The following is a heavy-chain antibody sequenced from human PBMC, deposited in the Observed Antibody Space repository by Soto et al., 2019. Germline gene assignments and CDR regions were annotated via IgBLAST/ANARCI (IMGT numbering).Heavy chain of an antibody. Sequence: QVQLQESGPGLVKPSETLSLTCTVSGGSISSYYWSWIRQPPGKGLEWIGYIYYSGSTNYNPSLKSRVTISVDTSKNPFSLKLSSVTAADTAVYYCARLMTTVTTYWFDPWGQGTLVTVSS. CDR2: IYYSGST. D-gene: IGHD4-17*01. V-gene: IGHV4-59*08. CDR1: GGSISSYY. J-gene: IGHJ5*02. CDR3: ARLMTTVTTYWFDP.